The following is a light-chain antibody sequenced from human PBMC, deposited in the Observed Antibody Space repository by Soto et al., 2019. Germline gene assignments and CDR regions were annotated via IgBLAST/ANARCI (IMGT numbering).Light chain of an antibody. CDR3: SSYTISSTLPFV. CDR1: RRDVGGYNY. Sequence: QSVLTQPASVSGSPGQSITISCTGTRRDVGGYNYVSWYQQYPGKSPKLLIYEVTHRHSGVSNRFSGSKSGTTASLTISRLQAEDEADYYCSSYTISSTLPFVFGTGTKV. V-gene: IGLV2-14*01. CDR2: EVT. J-gene: IGLJ1*01.